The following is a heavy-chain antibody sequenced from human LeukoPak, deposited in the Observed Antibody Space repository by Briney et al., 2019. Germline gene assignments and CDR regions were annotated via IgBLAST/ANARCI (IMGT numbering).Heavy chain of an antibody. D-gene: IGHD3-22*01. J-gene: IGHJ4*02. V-gene: IGHV5-51*01. CDR2: IYPDDSDT. CDR3: AMSSGGKYAYSQY. Sequence: GESLKISCKGSGYIFASYWIGWGRQMPGKGLEWMGSIYPDDSDTRYNPSFQGHVTMSVDKSISTAYLPWSSLRASDTAMYFCAMSSGGKYAYSQYWGQGTLVTVSS. CDR1: GYIFASYW.